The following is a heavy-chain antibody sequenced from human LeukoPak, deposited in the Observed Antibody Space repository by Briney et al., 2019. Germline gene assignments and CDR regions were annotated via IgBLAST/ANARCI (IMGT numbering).Heavy chain of an antibody. D-gene: IGHD5/OR15-5a*01. CDR2: IYYSGST. Sequence: SETLSLTCTVSGGSISSSSYYWGWIRQPPGEGLEWIGSIYYSGSTYYNPSLKSRVTISVDTSKNQFSLKLSSVTAADTAVYYCAARVYEAFDIWGQGTMVTVSS. CDR1: GGSISSSSYY. V-gene: IGHV4-39*01. J-gene: IGHJ3*02. CDR3: AARVYEAFDI.